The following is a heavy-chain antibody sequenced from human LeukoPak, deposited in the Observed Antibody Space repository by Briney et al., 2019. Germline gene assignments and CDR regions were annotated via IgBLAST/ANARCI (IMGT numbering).Heavy chain of an antibody. D-gene: IGHD3-3*01. J-gene: IGHJ4*02. V-gene: IGHV4-31*03. CDR2: IYYSGST. Sequence: SQTLSLTCTVSSGSISSGGYYWSWIRQHPGKGLEWIGYIYYSGSTYYNPSLKSRVTISVDTSKNQFSLKLSSVTAADTAVYYCARARDKRYYDFWSGYDYWGQGTLVTVSS. CDR3: ARARDKRYYDFWSGYDY. CDR1: SGSISSGGYY.